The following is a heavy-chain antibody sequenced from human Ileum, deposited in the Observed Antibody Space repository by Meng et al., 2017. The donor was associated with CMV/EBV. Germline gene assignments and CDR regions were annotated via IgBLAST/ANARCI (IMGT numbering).Heavy chain of an antibody. CDR2: MTPKSGNT. J-gene: IGHJ4*02. Sequence: ASVKVSCKASGYTFTSYYISWVRQAPGQGLEWMGSMTPKSGNTVYAQKFQGRVTMTWDTSTTTAYMELSSLRSEDTAMYYCARGLDLPYWGQGTLVTVSS. CDR1: GYTFTSYY. V-gene: IGHV1-8*02. CDR3: ARGLDLPY.